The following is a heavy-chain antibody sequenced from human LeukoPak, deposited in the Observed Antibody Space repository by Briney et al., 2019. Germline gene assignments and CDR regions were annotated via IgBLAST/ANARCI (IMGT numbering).Heavy chain of an antibody. V-gene: IGHV3-30*04. CDR3: ARSGDYYDSSGYYYYYYGMDG. CDR1: GFTFSSYA. J-gene: IGHJ6*02. Sequence: GGSLRLSCAASGFTFSSYAMHWVRQAPGKGLEWVAVISYDGSNKYYADSVKGRFTISRDNSKNTLYLQMNSLRAEDTAVYYCARSGDYYDSSGYYYYYYGMDGLGQGTTVTVSS. CDR2: ISYDGSNK. D-gene: IGHD3-22*01.